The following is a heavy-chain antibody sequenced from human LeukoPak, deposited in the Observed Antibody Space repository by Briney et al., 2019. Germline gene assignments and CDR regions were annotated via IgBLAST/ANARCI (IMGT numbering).Heavy chain of an antibody. CDR3: ARDRGGSSPLYYFDY. J-gene: IGHJ4*02. CDR2: ISYDGSNK. D-gene: IGHD1-26*01. V-gene: IGHV3-30*04. Sequence: PGGSLRLSCAASGFTFSSYAMHWVRQAPGKGLEWMAVISYDGSNKYYADSVKGRFTISRDNSKNTLYLQMNSLRAEDTAVYYCARDRGGSSPLYYFDYWGQGTLVTVSS. CDR1: GFTFSSYA.